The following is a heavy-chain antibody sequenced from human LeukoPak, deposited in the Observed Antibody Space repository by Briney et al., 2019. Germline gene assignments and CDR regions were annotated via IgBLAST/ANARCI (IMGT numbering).Heavy chain of an antibody. CDR2: IKQDGSEK. CDR3: ARGQTWIQLWP. V-gene: IGHV3-7*04. CDR1: GFTFSTYW. J-gene: IGHJ5*02. Sequence: PGGSLRLSCATSGFTFSTYWMTWVRQAPGKGLEWVVNIKQDGSEKYYVDSVKGRFNISRDNAKNSLYLQMNSLRDEDTAVYYCARGQTWIQLWPRGQGTLVTVSS. D-gene: IGHD5-18*01.